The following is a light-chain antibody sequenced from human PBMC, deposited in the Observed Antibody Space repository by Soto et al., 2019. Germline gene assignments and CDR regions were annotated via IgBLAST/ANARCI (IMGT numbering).Light chain of an antibody. Sequence: DIQLTQSPSFLSASVGDRVTITCRASQAISSSLAWYQHNPGKAPKLLIYAASTLQNGVPSSFSGSGSGTKFTLTIRSLQPEDFATYYCQHLNDYRYTFGQGTKVGIK. J-gene: IGKJ2*01. CDR1: QAISSS. CDR2: AAS. V-gene: IGKV1-9*01. CDR3: QHLNDYRYT.